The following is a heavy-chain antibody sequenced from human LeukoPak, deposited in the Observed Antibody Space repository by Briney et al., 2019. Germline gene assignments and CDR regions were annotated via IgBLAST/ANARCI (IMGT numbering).Heavy chain of an antibody. D-gene: IGHD2-15*01. CDR1: GYSISSGYY. Sequence: SETLSLTCTVSGYSISSGYYWGWIRQPPGKGLEWIGSIHHSGSTYYNPSLKSRVTISVDTSKNQFSLKLSSVTAADTAMYYCARDPVVPATSMQFDWYFHCWGRGTLVTVSS. V-gene: IGHV4-38-2*02. J-gene: IGHJ2*01. CDR3: ARDPVVPATSMQFDWYFHC. CDR2: IHHSGST.